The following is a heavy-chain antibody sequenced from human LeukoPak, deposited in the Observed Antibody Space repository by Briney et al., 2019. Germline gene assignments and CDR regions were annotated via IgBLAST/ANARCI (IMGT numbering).Heavy chain of an antibody. J-gene: IGHJ4*02. Sequence: GESLKISCKGSGYTSTSYWIGWVRQMPGKGPEWMGIIYPGDSDTRYSPSFQGQVSISVDKSISTAYLQWSSLKASDTAMYYCARRGSGWYVDYWGQGTLVTVSS. CDR1: GYTSTSYW. CDR3: ARRGSGWYVDY. D-gene: IGHD6-19*01. V-gene: IGHV5-51*01. CDR2: IYPGDSDT.